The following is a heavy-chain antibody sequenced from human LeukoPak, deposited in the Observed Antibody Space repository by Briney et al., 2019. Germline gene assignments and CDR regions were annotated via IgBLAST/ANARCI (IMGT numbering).Heavy chain of an antibody. D-gene: IGHD1/OR15-1a*01. J-gene: IGHJ4*02. CDR1: GYSISSGYY. CDR2: IYHSGST. Sequence: SETLSLTCAVSGYSISSGYYWGWIRQPPGKGLEWIGSIYHSGSTYYNPSLKSRVTISVDTSKNQFSLKLSSVTAADTAVYYCARGGDWNIDYWGQGTLVTVSS. CDR3: ARGGDWNIDY. V-gene: IGHV4-38-2*01.